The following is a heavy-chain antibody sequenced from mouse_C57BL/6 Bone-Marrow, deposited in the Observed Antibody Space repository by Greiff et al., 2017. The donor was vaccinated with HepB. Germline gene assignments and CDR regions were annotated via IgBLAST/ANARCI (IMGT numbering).Heavy chain of an antibody. CDR3: ARGTAHATWFAY. V-gene: IGHV3-6*01. CDR2: ISYDGSN. CDR1: GYSITSGYY. D-gene: IGHD3-2*02. Sequence: ESGPGLVKPSQSLSLTCSVTGYSITSGYYWNWIRQFPGNKLEWMGYISYDGSNNYNPSLKNRISITRDTSKNQFFLKLNSVTTEDTATYYCARGTAHATWFAYWGQGTLVTVSA. J-gene: IGHJ3*01.